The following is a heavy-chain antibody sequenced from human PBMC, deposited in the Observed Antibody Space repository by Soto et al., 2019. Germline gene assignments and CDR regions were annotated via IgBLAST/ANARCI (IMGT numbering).Heavy chain of an antibody. D-gene: IGHD3-16*01. CDR1: VGFLRCSYLY. J-gene: IGHJ4*02. V-gene: IGHV4-39*01. CDR3: VRFEIYAGEFTPNFDR. Sequence: ETLSLPCTVPVGFLRCSYLYLAWSRHCTGTGLEWIGSICYTGNTYYNPSINSRVSISVDIATNESSLKLRAASVADTAVYYCVRFEIYAGEFTPNFDRWGQGTLVTVSS. CDR2: ICYTGNT.